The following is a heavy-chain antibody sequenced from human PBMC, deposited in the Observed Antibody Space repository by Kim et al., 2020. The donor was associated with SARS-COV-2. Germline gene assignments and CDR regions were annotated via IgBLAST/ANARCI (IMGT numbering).Heavy chain of an antibody. V-gene: IGHV4-59*01. CDR3: ARGIVSGLGEIGYKVTYFDY. D-gene: IGHD3-10*01. Sequence: SETLSLTCTVSGGSISSYYWSWIRQPPGKGLEWIGYIYYSGSTNYNPSLKSRVTISVDTSKNQFSLKLSSVTAADTAVYYCARGIVSGLGEIGYKVTYFDYWGQGTLVTVSS. CDR1: GGSISSYY. CDR2: IYYSGST. J-gene: IGHJ4*02.